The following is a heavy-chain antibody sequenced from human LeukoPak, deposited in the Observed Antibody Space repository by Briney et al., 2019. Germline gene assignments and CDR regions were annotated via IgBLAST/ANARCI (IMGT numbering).Heavy chain of an antibody. CDR2: ITRYGNT. D-gene: IGHD3-10*01. J-gene: IGHJ4*02. CDR3: AQEGHYYGSSSGLH. CDR1: GGSLSGYY. V-gene: IGHV4-34*01. Sequence: PSETLSLTCGVSGGSLSGYYWSWIRHPPGKGLEWIGEITRYGNTNYNPSLKSRVTISGDTSKKQLSLKLSSVTAADTAVYYCAQEGHYYGSSSGLHWGQGTLVTVSS.